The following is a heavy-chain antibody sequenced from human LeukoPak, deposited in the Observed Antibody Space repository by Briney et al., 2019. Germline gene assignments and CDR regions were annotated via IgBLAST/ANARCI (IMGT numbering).Heavy chain of an antibody. V-gene: IGHV3-23*01. CDR3: AKDLLDHNWFDP. Sequence: PGGSLRLSCAASGFTFSSYAMSWVRQAPEKGLEWVSAISGSGGSTYYADSVKGRFTISRDNSKNTLYLQMNSLRAEDTAVYYCAKDLLDHNWFDPWGQGTLVTVSS. J-gene: IGHJ5*02. CDR2: ISGSGGST. CDR1: GFTFSSYA.